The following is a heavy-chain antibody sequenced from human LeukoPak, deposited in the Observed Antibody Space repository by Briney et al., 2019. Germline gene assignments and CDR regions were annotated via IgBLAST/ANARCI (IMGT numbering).Heavy chain of an antibody. Sequence: GGSLRLSCAASGFTFSSYEMNWVRQAPGKGLEWVSYISSSGSPIYYADSVEGRFTISRDNAKNSLYLQMDSLRTEDTAFYYCAKEIDTLGTNAFDIWGQGTMVTVSS. J-gene: IGHJ3*02. D-gene: IGHD2-15*01. V-gene: IGHV3-48*03. CDR3: AKEIDTLGTNAFDI. CDR2: ISSSGSPI. CDR1: GFTFSSYE.